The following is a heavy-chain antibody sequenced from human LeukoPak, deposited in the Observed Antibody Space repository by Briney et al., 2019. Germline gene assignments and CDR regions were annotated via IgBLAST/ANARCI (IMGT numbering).Heavy chain of an antibody. V-gene: IGHV1-18*01. J-gene: IGHJ4*02. D-gene: IGHD4-23*01. Sequence: ASVKVSCKASGYTFTSYGISWVRQAPGQGLEWMGWISAYNGNTNYAQKLQGRVTMTTDTSTSTAYMELRSLRSDDTAVYYCARGRGGDYGGNSGHFDYWGQGTLVTVSS. CDR1: GYTFTSYG. CDR3: ARGRGGDYGGNSGHFDY. CDR2: ISAYNGNT.